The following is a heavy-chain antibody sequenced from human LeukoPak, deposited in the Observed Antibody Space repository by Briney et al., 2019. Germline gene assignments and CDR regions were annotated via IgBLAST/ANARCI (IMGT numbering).Heavy chain of an antibody. V-gene: IGHV4-59*01. CDR1: GGSISSYY. D-gene: IGHD3-3*01. CDR3: ARAGTGDYDFWSGYYKGRWFDP. Sequence: SETLSLTCTVSGGSISSYYWSWIRQPPGKGLEWIGCIYYSGSTNYNPSLKSRVTISVDTSKNQFSLKLSSVTAADTAVYYCARAGTGDYDFWSGYYKGRWFDPWGQGTLVTVSS. J-gene: IGHJ5*02. CDR2: IYYSGST.